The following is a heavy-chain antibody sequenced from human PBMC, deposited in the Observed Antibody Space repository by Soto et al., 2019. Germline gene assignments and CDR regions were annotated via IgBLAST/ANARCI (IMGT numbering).Heavy chain of an antibody. Sequence: QGQLHQWGEGLLKPPKTLSPTSAAYGGPSSGYYWSWFRQPPGKGREWIGEINHSGSTNYNPSLKSRVIISVDTSKNQFSLKLSSVTAADTAVYYCATGLGYAAPYNWFDPWGQGTLVTVSS. CDR1: GGPSSGYY. CDR2: INHSGST. V-gene: IGHV4-34*01. J-gene: IGHJ5*02. D-gene: IGHD2-8*01. CDR3: ATGLGYAAPYNWFDP.